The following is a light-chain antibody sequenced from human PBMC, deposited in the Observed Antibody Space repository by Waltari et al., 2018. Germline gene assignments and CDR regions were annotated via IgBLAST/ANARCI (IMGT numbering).Light chain of an antibody. Sequence: DIVMTQSPDSLAVSLGERATINCKSSQSVLYSSNNKNYLAWYQQKPGQTPKLLIYWASTRESGVPDRFSGSGSGTDFTLTISSLQAEDVAVYFCQQSYTSPFTFGGGTKVEIK. V-gene: IGKV4-1*01. J-gene: IGKJ4*01. CDR1: QSVLYSSNNKNY. CDR2: WAS. CDR3: QQSYTSPFT.